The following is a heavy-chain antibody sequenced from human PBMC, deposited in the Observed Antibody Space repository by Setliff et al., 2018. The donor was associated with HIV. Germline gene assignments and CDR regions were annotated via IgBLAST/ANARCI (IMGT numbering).Heavy chain of an antibody. CDR2: ISGTGYTT. Sequence: LRLSCAASGFTFSSYAMNWVRQAPGKGLEWVSSISGTGYTTFCADSVKGRFTISRDNSKNTLFLQMNSLRAEDTALYYCAKSLVGYDFWGGYPPLDYYYYMDVWGKGTTVTVSS. CDR1: GFTFSSYA. V-gene: IGHV3-23*01. D-gene: IGHD3-3*01. J-gene: IGHJ6*03. CDR3: AKSLVGYDFWGGYPPLDYYYYMDV.